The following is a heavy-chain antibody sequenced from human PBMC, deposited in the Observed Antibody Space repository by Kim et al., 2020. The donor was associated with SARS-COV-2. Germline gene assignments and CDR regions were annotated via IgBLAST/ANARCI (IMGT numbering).Heavy chain of an antibody. J-gene: IGHJ4*02. CDR3: ARDTADSWFDY. V-gene: IGHV4-61*01. CDR2: SYYSGTT. CDR1: GGSVSSDSSY. D-gene: IGHD2-15*01. Sequence: SETLSLTCTVSGGSVSSDSSYWSWIRQPPGKGLEWIGYSYYSGTTNYNPSLKSRVTISVDTSKNQFSLKVSSVTAADTAVYYCARDTADSWFDYWGQGTLVNVSS.